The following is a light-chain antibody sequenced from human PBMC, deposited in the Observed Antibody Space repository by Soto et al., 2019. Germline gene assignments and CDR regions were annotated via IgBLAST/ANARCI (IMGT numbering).Light chain of an antibody. J-gene: IGKJ2*01. CDR1: QSISSW. V-gene: IGKV1-5*03. CDR2: KAS. Sequence: DIQMTQSPSTLSASVGDRVTITCRASQSISSWLAWYQQKPGKAPKLLIYKASSLESGVPSRFSGSGSGTEFTLTISSLQPDDFAPYYCQQYNSYLNTFGQGTKLEIK. CDR3: QQYNSYLNT.